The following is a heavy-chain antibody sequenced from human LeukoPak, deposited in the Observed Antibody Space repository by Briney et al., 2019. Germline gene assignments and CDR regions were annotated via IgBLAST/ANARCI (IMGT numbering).Heavy chain of an antibody. CDR1: GGSISSGGYY. CDR3: ARGLLFSWFDP. D-gene: IGHD2-21*02. J-gene: IGHJ5*02. Sequence: SETLSLTCTVSGGSISSGGYYWSWIRQHPGKGLEWIGYIYYSGGTYYNPSLKSRVTISVDTSKNQFSLKLSSVTAADTAVYYCARGLLFSWFDPWGQGTLVTVSS. V-gene: IGHV4-31*03. CDR2: IYYSGGT.